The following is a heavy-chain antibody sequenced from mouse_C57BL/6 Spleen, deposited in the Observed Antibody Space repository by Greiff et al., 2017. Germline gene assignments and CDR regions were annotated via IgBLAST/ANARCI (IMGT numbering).Heavy chain of an antibody. J-gene: IGHJ2*01. D-gene: IGHD2-14*01. V-gene: IGHV1-62-2*01. CDR2: FYPGSGSI. CDR1: GYTFTEYT. CDR3: ARHEDQEYEGCDY. Sequence: VQRVESGAELVKPGASVKLSCKASGYTFTEYTIHWVKQRSGQGLEWIGWFYPGSGSITYNEKFKDKATLTADKSSSTVYLELSRLTPEESAVYFCARHEDQEYEGCDYWGQGTTLTVSS.